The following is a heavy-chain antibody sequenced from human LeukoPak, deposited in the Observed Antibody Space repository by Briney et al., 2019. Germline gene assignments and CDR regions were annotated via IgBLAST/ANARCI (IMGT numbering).Heavy chain of an antibody. J-gene: IGHJ4*02. Sequence: PGGSLRLSRAVSGITLSKYGISWVPPAPGKRLEWVAGISDRGSRTNYADSVKGRFTISTDHPKNTLYLQMNSLRAEDTAVYFCAKRGVVIRVILVGFHKEAYYFDSWGQGALVTVSS. V-gene: IGHV3-23*01. D-gene: IGHD3-22*01. CDR2: ISDRGSRT. CDR3: AKRGVVIRVILVGFHKEAYYFDS. CDR1: GITLSKYG.